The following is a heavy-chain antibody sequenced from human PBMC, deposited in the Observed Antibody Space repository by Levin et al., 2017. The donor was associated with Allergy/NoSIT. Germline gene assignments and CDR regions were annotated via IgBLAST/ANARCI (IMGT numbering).Heavy chain of an antibody. CDR3: ARDLAVAGTLDY. CDR2: ISAYNGNT. CDR1: GYTFTSYG. D-gene: IGHD6-19*01. Sequence: GESLKISCQASGYTFTSYGISWVRQAPGQGLEWMGWISAYNGNTNYAQKLQGRVTMTTDTSTSTAYMELRSLRSDDTAVYYCARDLAVAGTLDYWGQGTLVTVSS. J-gene: IGHJ4*02. V-gene: IGHV1-18*01.